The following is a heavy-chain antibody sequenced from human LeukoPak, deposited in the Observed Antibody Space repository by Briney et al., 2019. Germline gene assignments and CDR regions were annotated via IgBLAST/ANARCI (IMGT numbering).Heavy chain of an antibody. Sequence: GASLKVSCKASGYTLTGYHMHWVRQAPGQGLEWMGWINPRSGGTNSAQNFQGRVTMTRDTSINTAYMELSGLRSDDTAVYYCARGVAAYTYYSDSSCYDGGQGTLLTVSS. CDR3: ARGVAAYTYYSDSSCYD. V-gene: IGHV1-2*02. CDR2: INPRSGGT. J-gene: IGHJ4*02. CDR1: GYTLTGYH. D-gene: IGHD3-22*01.